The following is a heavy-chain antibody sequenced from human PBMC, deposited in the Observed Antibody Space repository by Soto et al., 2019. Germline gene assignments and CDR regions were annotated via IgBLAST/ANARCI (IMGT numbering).Heavy chain of an antibody. Sequence: PGGSLRLSCAASGFTFSSYSMNWVRQAPGKGLEWVSSISSSSSYIYYADSVKGRFTISRDNAKNSLYLQMNSLRAEDTAVYYCARDRPRRGYSGYDTYYYYGMDVWGQGTTVTVSS. CDR2: ISSSSSYI. V-gene: IGHV3-21*01. CDR1: GFTFSSYS. D-gene: IGHD5-12*01. J-gene: IGHJ6*02. CDR3: ARDRPRRGYSGYDTYYYYGMDV.